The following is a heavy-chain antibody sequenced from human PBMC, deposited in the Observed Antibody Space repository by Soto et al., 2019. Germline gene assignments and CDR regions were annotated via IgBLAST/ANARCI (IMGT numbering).Heavy chain of an antibody. CDR1: GYTLTELS. Sequence: QVQLVQSGAEVKNPGASVKVSCKVSGYTLTELSMHWVRQAPGKGLEWMGGFDPDEGETVYTQKFQGRVTMTEDTSTDTAYMELSSLRSEDTAVYYCAIDKPEGKYFDILTVWGQGTLVTVSS. J-gene: IGHJ4*02. CDR2: FDPDEGET. V-gene: IGHV1-24*01. D-gene: IGHD3-9*01. CDR3: AIDKPEGKYFDILTV.